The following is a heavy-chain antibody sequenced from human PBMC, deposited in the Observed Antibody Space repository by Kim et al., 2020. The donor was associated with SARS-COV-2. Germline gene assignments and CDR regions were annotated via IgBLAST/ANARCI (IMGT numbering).Heavy chain of an antibody. Sequence: ASVKVSCKASGYTFTSYAMHWVRQAPGQRLEWMGWINAGNGNTKYSQKFQGRVTITRDTSASTAYMELSSLRSEDTAVYYCARDGIVGATHNYYYYGMDVWGQGTTVTVSS. CDR1: GYTFTSYA. CDR2: INAGNGNT. V-gene: IGHV1-3*01. J-gene: IGHJ6*02. CDR3: ARDGIVGATHNYYYYGMDV. D-gene: IGHD1-26*01.